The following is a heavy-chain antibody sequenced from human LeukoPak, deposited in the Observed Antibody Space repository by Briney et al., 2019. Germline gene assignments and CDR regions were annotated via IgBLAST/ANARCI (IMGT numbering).Heavy chain of an antibody. D-gene: IGHD6-13*01. CDR2: INHSGST. CDR3: ASQYSSSPPYYYYGMDV. V-gene: IGHV4-34*01. Sequence: SETLSLTCAVYGGSFSGYYWSWIRQPPGKGLEWIGEINHSGSTNYNPSLKSRVTISVDTSKNQFSLKLGSVTAADTAVYYCASQYSSSPPYYYYGMDVWGQGTTVTVSS. J-gene: IGHJ6*02. CDR1: GGSFSGYY.